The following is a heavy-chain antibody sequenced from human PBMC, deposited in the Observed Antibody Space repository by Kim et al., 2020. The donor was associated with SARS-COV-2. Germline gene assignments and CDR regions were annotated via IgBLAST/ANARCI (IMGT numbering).Heavy chain of an antibody. CDR3: ARGRRYSSSWRSGYYYYGMDV. J-gene: IGHJ6*02. CDR2: INSDGSST. CDR1: GFTFSSYW. Sequence: GGSLRLSCAASGFTFSSYWMHWVRQAPGKGLVWVSRINSDGSSTSYADSVKGRFTISRDNAKNTLYLQMNSLRAEDTAVYYCARGRRYSSSWRSGYYYYGMDVWGQGTTVTVSS. D-gene: IGHD6-13*01. V-gene: IGHV3-74*01.